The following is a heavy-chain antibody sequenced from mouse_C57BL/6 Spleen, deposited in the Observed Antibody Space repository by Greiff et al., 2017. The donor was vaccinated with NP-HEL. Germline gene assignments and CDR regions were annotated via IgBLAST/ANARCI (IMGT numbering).Heavy chain of an antibody. CDR1: GYAFSSSW. J-gene: IGHJ1*03. CDR2: IYPGDGDT. Sequence: QVQLQQSGPELVKPGASVKISCKASGYAFSSSWMNWVKQRPGKGLEWIGRIYPGDGDTNYNGKFKGKATLTADNSSSTAYMQLSSLTSEDSAVYFCARGGYYYGSTWYFDVWGTGTTVTVSS. CDR3: ARGGYYYGSTWYFDV. V-gene: IGHV1-82*01. D-gene: IGHD1-1*01.